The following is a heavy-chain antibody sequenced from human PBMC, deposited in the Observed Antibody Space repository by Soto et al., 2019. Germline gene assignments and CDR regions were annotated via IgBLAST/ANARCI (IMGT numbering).Heavy chain of an antibody. D-gene: IGHD6-6*01. V-gene: IGHV3-11*06. CDR3: ARVVAARPRYYGMDV. CDR2: ISSSSSYT. J-gene: IGHJ6*02. CDR1: GFTFSDYY. Sequence: GGSLRLSCAASGFTFSDYYMSWIRQAPGKGLEWVSYISSSSSYTNYADSVKGRFTISRDNAKNSLYLQMNSLRAEDTAVYYCARVVAARPRYYGMDVWGQGTTVTVS.